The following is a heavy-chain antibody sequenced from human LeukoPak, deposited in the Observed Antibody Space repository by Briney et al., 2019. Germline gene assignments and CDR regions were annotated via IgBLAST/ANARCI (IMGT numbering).Heavy chain of an antibody. V-gene: IGHV4-30-4*01. CDR3: ASLTVTENYYGMDV. CDR2: IYYSGST. D-gene: IGHD4-11*01. CDR1: GGSISSGDYY. J-gene: IGHJ6*02. Sequence: SETLSLTCTVFGGSISSGDYYWSWIRQPPGQGLEWIGYIYYSGSTYYNPSLKSRVTISVDTSKNQFSLKLSSVTAADTAVYYCASLTVTENYYGMDVWGQGTTVTVSS.